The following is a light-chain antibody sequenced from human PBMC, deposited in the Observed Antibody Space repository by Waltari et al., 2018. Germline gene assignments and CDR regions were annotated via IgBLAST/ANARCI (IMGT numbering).Light chain of an antibody. CDR1: SSNVGGYNY. CDR3: CSYAGGNTYV. Sequence: QSALTQPRSVSGSPGQSVTISCTGTSSNVGGYNYVFWYQHRPGKAPKLMIYNVSNRPLGVPDRFSGSKSANTASLTISGLQAEDEADYYCCSYAGGNTYVFGTGTKVTVL. J-gene: IGLJ1*01. V-gene: IGLV2-11*01. CDR2: NVS.